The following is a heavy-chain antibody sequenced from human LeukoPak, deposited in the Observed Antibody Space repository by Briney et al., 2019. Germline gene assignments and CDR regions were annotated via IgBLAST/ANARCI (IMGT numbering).Heavy chain of an antibody. J-gene: IGHJ3*01. D-gene: IGHD3-22*01. CDR2: INQRGST. CDR1: GGPFSGYY. Sequence: PSETLSLTCAVYGGPFSGYYWSWIRQPPGRGLEWIGEINQRGSTNYNPSLKSRVTISVDTSKNQFSLKLLSVTAADTAVYYCARNPGDMTMIDSPHVWGQGTMVTVSS. V-gene: IGHV4-34*01. CDR3: ARNPGDMTMIDSPHV.